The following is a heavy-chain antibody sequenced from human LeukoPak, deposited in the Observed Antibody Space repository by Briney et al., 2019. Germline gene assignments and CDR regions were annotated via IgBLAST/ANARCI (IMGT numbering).Heavy chain of an antibody. CDR1: GDSISSYY. V-gene: IGHV4-59*12. CDR2: IYYSGST. Sequence: PSETLSLTCTVSGDSISSYYWSWIRQPPGKGLEWIGYIYYSGSTNYNPSLKSRVTISVDTSKNQFSLKLSSVTAADTVVYYCARDDEEYRWFDPWGQGTLVTVSS. D-gene: IGHD2/OR15-2a*01. CDR3: ARDDEEYRWFDP. J-gene: IGHJ5*02.